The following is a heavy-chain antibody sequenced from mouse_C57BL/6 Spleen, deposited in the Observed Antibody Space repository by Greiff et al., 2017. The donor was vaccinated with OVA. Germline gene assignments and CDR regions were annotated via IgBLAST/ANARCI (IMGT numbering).Heavy chain of an antibody. J-gene: IGHJ4*01. CDR3: ARTLIYDGYLYAMDY. V-gene: IGHV2-2*01. CDR2: IWSGGST. CDR1: GFSLTSYG. D-gene: IGHD2-3*01. Sequence: VHLVESGTGLVQPSQSLSITCTVSGFSLTSYGVHWVRQSPGKGLEWLGVIWSGGSTDYNAAFISRLSISKDNSKSQVFFKMNSLQADDTAIYYCARTLIYDGYLYAMDYWGKGTSVTVSS.